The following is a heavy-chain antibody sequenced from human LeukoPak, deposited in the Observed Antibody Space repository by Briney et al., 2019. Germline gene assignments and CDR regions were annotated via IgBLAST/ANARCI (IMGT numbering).Heavy chain of an antibody. D-gene: IGHD4-23*01. CDR3: ARVLSAGGNFADY. Sequence: ASVKVSCKASGYTFTSYDINWVRQATGRGLEWMGWINPNSGNTGYTQKFQGRVTITRNTSISTAYMELSSLRSEDTAVYYCARVLSAGGNFADYWGQGTLVTVSS. J-gene: IGHJ4*02. CDR2: INPNSGNT. CDR1: GYTFTSYD. V-gene: IGHV1-8*03.